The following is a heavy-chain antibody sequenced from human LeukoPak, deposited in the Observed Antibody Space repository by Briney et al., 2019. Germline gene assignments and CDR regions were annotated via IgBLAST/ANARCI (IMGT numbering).Heavy chain of an antibody. Sequence: ASVKVSCKASGGTFSSYAISWVRQAPGQGLEWMGGIIPIFGTANYAQKFQGRVTITADESTSTAYMELSSLRSEDTAVYYCAAAGYYDFWSGYSMDVWGQGTTVTVSS. D-gene: IGHD3-3*01. CDR2: IIPIFGTA. V-gene: IGHV1-69*13. CDR3: AAAGYYDFWSGYSMDV. CDR1: GGTFSSYA. J-gene: IGHJ6*02.